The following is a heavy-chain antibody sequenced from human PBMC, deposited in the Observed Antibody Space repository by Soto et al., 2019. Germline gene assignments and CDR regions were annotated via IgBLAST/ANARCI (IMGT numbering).Heavy chain of an antibody. Sequence: GESLKISCKGSGYSFTSYWIGWVRQMPGKGLEWMGIIYPGDSDTRYSPSFQGRVTMTRNTSISTAYMELSSLRSEDTAVYYCARGSIAARSFDYWGQGTLVTVSS. J-gene: IGHJ4*02. CDR3: ARGSIAARSFDY. CDR2: IYPGDSDT. V-gene: IGHV5-51*01. D-gene: IGHD6-6*01. CDR1: GYSFTSYW.